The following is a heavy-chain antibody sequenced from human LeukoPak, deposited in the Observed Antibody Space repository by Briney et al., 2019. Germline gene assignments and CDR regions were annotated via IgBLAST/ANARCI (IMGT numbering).Heavy chain of an antibody. V-gene: IGHV1-69*13. Sequence: SVKVSCKASGGTFSSLTINWVRQAPGQGLEWMGGIIPIFGRANYAQKVQGRVTITADDSTSTAYMELSSLRSEDTAVYYCADLVYCSSSSCYEPFNQTWGQGTLVTVSP. CDR2: IIPIFGRA. CDR3: ADLVYCSSSSCYEPFNQT. CDR1: GGTFSSLT. D-gene: IGHD2-2*01. J-gene: IGHJ4*02.